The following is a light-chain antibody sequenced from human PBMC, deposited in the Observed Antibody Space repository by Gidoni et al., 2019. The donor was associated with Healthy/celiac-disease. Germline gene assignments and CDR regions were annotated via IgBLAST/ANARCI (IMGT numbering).Light chain of an antibody. CDR2: AAS. CDR1: QSISSY. Sequence: DIQMTQSPSSLSASVGDRVTITCRASQSISSYLNWYQHKPGKAPKLLIYAASRLQSGVPSRFSGSGSGTDFTLTISSLKPEDFATYYCQQSYSTPITFGQXTRLEIK. J-gene: IGKJ5*01. V-gene: IGKV1-39*01. CDR3: QQSYSTPIT.